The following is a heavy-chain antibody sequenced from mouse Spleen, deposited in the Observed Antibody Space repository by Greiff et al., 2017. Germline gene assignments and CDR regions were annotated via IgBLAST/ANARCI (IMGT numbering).Heavy chain of an antibody. V-gene: IGHV5-17*01. CDR1: GFTFSSYA. J-gene: IGHJ2*01. Sequence: EVKLVESGGGLVKLGGSLKLSCAASGFTFSSYAMSWVRQTPEKRLEWVAYISSGSSTIYYADTVKGRFTISRDNAKNTLFLQMTSLRSEDTAMYYCARRDYFDYWGQGSTLTVSS. CDR2: ISSGSSTI. CDR3: ARRDYFDY.